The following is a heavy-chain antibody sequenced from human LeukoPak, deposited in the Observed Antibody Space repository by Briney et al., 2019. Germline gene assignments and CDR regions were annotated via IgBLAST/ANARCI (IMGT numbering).Heavy chain of an antibody. J-gene: IGHJ4*02. V-gene: IGHV1-18*01. Sequence: ASVKVSCKASGYTFTSYGISWVRQAPGQGLEWMGWISAYNGNTNYAQKLQGRVTMTTDTSTSTAYMELRSLRSDDTAAYYCARDLTWELLKVYYFDYWGQGTLVTVSS. CDR1: GYTFTSYG. D-gene: IGHD1-26*01. CDR3: ARDLTWELLKVYYFDY. CDR2: ISAYNGNT.